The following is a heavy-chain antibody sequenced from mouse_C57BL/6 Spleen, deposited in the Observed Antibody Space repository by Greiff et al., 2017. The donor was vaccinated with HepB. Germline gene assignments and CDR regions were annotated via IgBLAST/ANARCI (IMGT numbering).Heavy chain of an antibody. V-gene: IGHV1-81*01. CDR2: IYPRSGNT. Sequence: VKLVESGAELARPGASVKLSCKASGYTFTSYGISWVKQRTGQGLEWIGEIYPRSGNTYYNEKFKGKATLTADKSSSTAYMELRSLTSEDSAVYFCARGDYDPYYYAMDYWGQGTSVTVSS. D-gene: IGHD2-4*01. CDR1: GYTFTSYG. CDR3: ARGDYDPYYYAMDY. J-gene: IGHJ4*01.